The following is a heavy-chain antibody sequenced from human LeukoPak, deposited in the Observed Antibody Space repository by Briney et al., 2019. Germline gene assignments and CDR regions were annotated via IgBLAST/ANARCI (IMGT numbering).Heavy chain of an antibody. J-gene: IGHJ4*02. CDR3: ARDRGRELWLHDY. Sequence: PSETLSLTCTVSGGSINSYYWSWIRQPAGKGLEWIGRIYTSGSTNYNPSLKSRVTISVDTSKNQFSLKLSSVTAADTAVYYCARDRGRELWLHDYWGQGTLVTVSS. V-gene: IGHV4-4*07. D-gene: IGHD5-18*01. CDR2: IYTSGST. CDR1: GGSINSYY.